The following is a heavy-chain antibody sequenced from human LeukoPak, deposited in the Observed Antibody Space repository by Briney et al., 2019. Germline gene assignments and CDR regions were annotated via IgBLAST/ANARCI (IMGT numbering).Heavy chain of an antibody. D-gene: IGHD5-24*01. CDR2: INQDGTEK. Sequence: GGSLRLSCEGSGFIFSNYWMSWVRQAPGKGLDWVANINQDGTEKYYAQSVRGRFTISRDNARNSVQLQMNNLRAEDTALYYCAALEGLSWGQGTLVSVSS. CDR3: AALEGLS. V-gene: IGHV3-7*03. CDR1: GFIFSNYW. J-gene: IGHJ4*02.